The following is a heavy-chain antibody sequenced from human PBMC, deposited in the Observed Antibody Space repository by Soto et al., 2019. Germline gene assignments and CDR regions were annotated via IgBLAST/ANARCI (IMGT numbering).Heavy chain of an antibody. Sequence: GESLKISCKGPGYSFTTYCIGLVRQIRGKGLEWMGIIYPVDSNTRYSPSFQGQVTISVDKSISTAYLQWSSLKDSDTATYYCARQAPIAAPDYYYYGMDVWGQGTTVTVSS. D-gene: IGHD6-6*01. V-gene: IGHV5-51*01. CDR2: IYPVDSNT. CDR3: ARQAPIAAPDYYYYGMDV. CDR1: GYSFTTYC. J-gene: IGHJ6*02.